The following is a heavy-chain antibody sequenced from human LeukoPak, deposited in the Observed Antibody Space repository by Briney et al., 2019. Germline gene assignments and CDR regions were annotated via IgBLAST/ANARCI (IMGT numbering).Heavy chain of an antibody. D-gene: IGHD3-22*01. CDR3: ARMPDVFYDSSGMLDY. Sequence: GGSLRLSCAAPGFTFDDYGMSWVRQAPGKGLEWVSGINWNGGSTGYADSVKGRFTISRDNAKNSLYLQMNSLRAEDTALYYCARMPDVFYDSSGMLDYWGQGTLVTVSS. V-gene: IGHV3-20*04. J-gene: IGHJ4*02. CDR2: INWNGGST. CDR1: GFTFDDYG.